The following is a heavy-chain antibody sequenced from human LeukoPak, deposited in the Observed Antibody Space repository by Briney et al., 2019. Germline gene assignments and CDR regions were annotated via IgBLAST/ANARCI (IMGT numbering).Heavy chain of an antibody. J-gene: IGHJ4*02. Sequence: GGSLRLSCAASGFTFSSYWMSWVRQAPGKGLEWVAVIWSDGSNKYYADSVKGRFTISRDNSKNTLYLQMNSLRAEDTAVYYCARASGAFDYWGQGTLATVSS. CDR2: IWSDGSNK. V-gene: IGHV3-33*08. CDR3: ARASGAFDY. CDR1: GFTFSSYW.